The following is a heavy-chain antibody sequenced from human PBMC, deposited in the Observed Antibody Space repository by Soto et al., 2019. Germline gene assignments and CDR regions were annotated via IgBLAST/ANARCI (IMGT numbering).Heavy chain of an antibody. V-gene: IGHV3-23*01. Sequence: GGSLRLSCAASGFTFSNYAMNWVRQAPGKGLEWVSTIHRSGRSTYYADSVKGRFTISRDNSKNTLYLQMNSLRAEDTAVYYCARYIYGYVDYWGQGTLVTVSS. CDR2: IHRSGRST. CDR3: ARYIYGYVDY. J-gene: IGHJ4*02. D-gene: IGHD5-18*01. CDR1: GFTFSNYA.